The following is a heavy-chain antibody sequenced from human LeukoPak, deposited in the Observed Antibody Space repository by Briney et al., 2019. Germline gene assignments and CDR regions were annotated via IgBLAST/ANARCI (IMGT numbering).Heavy chain of an antibody. Sequence: GGSLRLSCAASGFTFSSNNMNWVRQAPGKGLEWVSSISTSSSYIYYADSVKGRFTISRDNAKKSLYLQMNSLRAEDTAVYYCARVGDYYDSSGYSNWGQGTLVTVSS. CDR3: ARVGDYYDSSGYSN. CDR2: ISTSSSYI. V-gene: IGHV3-21*01. J-gene: IGHJ4*02. D-gene: IGHD3-22*01. CDR1: GFTFSSNN.